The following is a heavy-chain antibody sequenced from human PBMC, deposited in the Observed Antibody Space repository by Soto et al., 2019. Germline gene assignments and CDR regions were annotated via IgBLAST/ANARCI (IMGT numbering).Heavy chain of an antibody. J-gene: IGHJ6*02. Sequence: QPVGSLRLSCAASGFTFSPYAMSWVRQAPGKGLEWVSSISGSGGSTHYADSVKGRFTVSRDNSKRALSLQMSSLREEDTATYYCAKGLRRLLRTQYYYGLDVWGRGTTVTVSS. CDR2: ISGSGGST. D-gene: IGHD3-10*01. CDR1: GFTFSPYA. CDR3: AKGLRRLLRTQYYYGLDV. V-gene: IGHV3-23*01.